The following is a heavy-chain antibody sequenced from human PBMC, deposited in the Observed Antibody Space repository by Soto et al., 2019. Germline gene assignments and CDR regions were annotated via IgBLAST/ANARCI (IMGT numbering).Heavy chain of an antibody. Sequence: PSETLSLTCAVYGGSFSGYYWSWIRQPPGKGLEWIGEINHSGSTNYNPSLKSRVTISVDASKNQFSLKLSSVTAADTAVYYCARGILGYCSSTSCYYYGWFDPWGQGTLVTVSS. V-gene: IGHV4-34*01. CDR3: ARGILGYCSSTSCYYYGWFDP. D-gene: IGHD2-2*01. J-gene: IGHJ5*02. CDR1: GGSFSGYY. CDR2: INHSGST.